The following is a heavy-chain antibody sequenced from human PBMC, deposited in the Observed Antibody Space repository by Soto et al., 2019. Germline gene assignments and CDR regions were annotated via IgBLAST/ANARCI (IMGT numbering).Heavy chain of an antibody. V-gene: IGHV1-8*01. D-gene: IGHD6-19*01. Sequence: QVQLVQSGAEVKKPGASVKVSCKASGYTFTSYDINWVRQATGQGLEWMGWMNPNSGNTGYAQKFQGRVTMTRNTSISTAYMELSSLRSEDTAVYYCARGPSIAVAGDLELTHYYGMDVWGQGTTVTVSS. J-gene: IGHJ6*02. CDR2: MNPNSGNT. CDR1: GYTFTSYD. CDR3: ARGPSIAVAGDLELTHYYGMDV.